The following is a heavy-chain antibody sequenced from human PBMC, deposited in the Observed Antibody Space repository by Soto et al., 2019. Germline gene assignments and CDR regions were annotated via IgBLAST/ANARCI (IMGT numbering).Heavy chain of an antibody. J-gene: IGHJ6*02. CDR2: IIPIFGTA. D-gene: IGHD3-3*01. Sequence: ASVKVSCKASGGTFSSYAISWVRQAPGQGLEWMGGIIPIFGTANYAQKFQGRVTITADESTRTAYMELSSLRSEDTAVYYCARGRPPIFGLVRSNYYYYGMDVWGQGTTVTVSS. CDR3: ARGRPPIFGLVRSNYYYYGMDV. CDR1: GGTFSSYA. V-gene: IGHV1-69*13.